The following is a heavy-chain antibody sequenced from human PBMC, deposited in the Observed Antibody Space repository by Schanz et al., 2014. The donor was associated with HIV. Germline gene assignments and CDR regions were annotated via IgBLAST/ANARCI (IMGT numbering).Heavy chain of an antibody. CDR1: GFTFSSYA. D-gene: IGHD1-26*01. CDR2: ISYDGSNK. Sequence: QVQLVESGGGVVQPGRSLRLSCAASGFTFSSYAMHWVRQAPGKGLEWVAVISYDGSNKYYADSVKGRFTISRDNSKNTLYLQMNSLRAEDTAVYYCAKIISGSPYYYYGLDVWGLGTTVTVSS. J-gene: IGHJ6*02. CDR3: AKIISGSPYYYYGLDV. V-gene: IGHV3-30-3*02.